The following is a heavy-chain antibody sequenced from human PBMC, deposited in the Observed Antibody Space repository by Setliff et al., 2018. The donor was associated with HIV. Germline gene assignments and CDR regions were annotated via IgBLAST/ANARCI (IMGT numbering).Heavy chain of an antibody. V-gene: IGHV3-30*02. J-gene: IGHJ6*02. Sequence: GGSLRLSCAASGFTFSSYGMHWVRQAPGKGLEWVAFIHYDESIKYYADSVKGRFTISRDNSKNTLYLQMNSLKTEDTAVYYCTTIPEIVGASLHGMDVWGQGTTVTVSS. CDR1: GFTFSSYG. CDR2: IHYDESIK. CDR3: TTIPEIVGASLHGMDV. D-gene: IGHD1-26*01.